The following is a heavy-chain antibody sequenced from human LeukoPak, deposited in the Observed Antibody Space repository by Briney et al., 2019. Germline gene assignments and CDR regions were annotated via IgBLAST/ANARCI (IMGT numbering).Heavy chain of an antibody. CDR1: GGSFSGYY. V-gene: IGHV4-34*01. CDR2: INHSGST. D-gene: IGHD3-16*01. J-gene: IGHJ4*02. CDR3: ARDGDYFDY. Sequence: PSETLSLTCAVYGGSFSGYYWSWIRQPPGKGLEWIGEINHSGSTNYNPSLKSRVTISVDTSKNQFSLKLSSVTAADTAVYYCARDGDYFDYWGQGTLVTVSS.